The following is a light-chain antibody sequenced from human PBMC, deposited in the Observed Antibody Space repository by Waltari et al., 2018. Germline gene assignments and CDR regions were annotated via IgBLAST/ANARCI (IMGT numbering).Light chain of an antibody. V-gene: IGKV1-39*01. CDR2: AVF. CDR3: QQSYTMPMYT. Sequence: DIQMTQSPSSLSASVGDRVNITCRASQDISNNLNWYQQKPGKAPDLLIFAVFTLQSGVPSRFSGSGSGTEFTLTISSLQPEDSATYYCQQSYTMPMYTFGQGTKLEIK. CDR1: QDISNN. J-gene: IGKJ2*01.